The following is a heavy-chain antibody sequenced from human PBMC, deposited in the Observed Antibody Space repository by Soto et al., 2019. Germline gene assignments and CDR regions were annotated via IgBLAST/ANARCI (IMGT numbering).Heavy chain of an antibody. V-gene: IGHV3-7*01. J-gene: IGHJ4*02. Sequence: GGSLRLSCAASGFTFSSYWMSWVRQAPGKGLEWVANIKQDGSEKYYVDSVKGRFTISRDNAKNSLYLQMNSLRAEDTAVYYCARTQSSCYSSLDCVPSWGQGTLVTVSS. CDR3: ARTQSSCYSSLDCVPS. D-gene: IGHD2-15*01. CDR2: IKQDGSEK. CDR1: GFTFSSYW.